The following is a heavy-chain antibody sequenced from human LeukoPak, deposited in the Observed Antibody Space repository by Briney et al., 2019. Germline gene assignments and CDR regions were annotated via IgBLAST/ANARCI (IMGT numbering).Heavy chain of an antibody. CDR3: ARDLSTRGPTFDY. Sequence: GASVKVSCKASGYTFTSYYMYWVRQAPGQGLEWMGKINPSRGNTNYAQRFQGRVTMTTDTSTSTAYMELRSLRSDDTAVYYCARDLSTRGPTFDYWGQGTLVTVSS. CDR1: GYTFTSYY. D-gene: IGHD2-2*01. V-gene: IGHV1-46*01. J-gene: IGHJ4*02. CDR2: INPSRGNT.